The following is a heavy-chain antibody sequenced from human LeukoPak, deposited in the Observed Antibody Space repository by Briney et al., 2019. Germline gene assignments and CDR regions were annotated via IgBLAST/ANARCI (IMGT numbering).Heavy chain of an antibody. CDR3: ARAILHGEGYFDY. V-gene: IGHV1-18*01. J-gene: IGHJ4*02. Sequence: APVKVSCNASGYTFSRYGISWGRQAPGQGGEWRGWISAYNGNTNYAQKLKGRVTMSTNTSTSTASRELWRLRSDDTAGYYCARAILHGEGYFDYWGQGTLVTVSS. CDR2: ISAYNGNT. CDR1: GYTFSRYG. D-gene: IGHD2-15*01.